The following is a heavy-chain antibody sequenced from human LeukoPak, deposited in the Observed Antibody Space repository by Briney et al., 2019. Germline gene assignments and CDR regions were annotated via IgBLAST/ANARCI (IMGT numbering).Heavy chain of an antibody. CDR1: GYTFTSYA. D-gene: IGHD2-2*01. Sequence: ASVKVSCKASGYTFTSYAMNWVRQAPGQGLEWMGWISAYNGNTNYAQKLQGRVTMTTDTSTSTAYVELRSLRSDDTAVYYCARDRGYVDIWGQGTMVTVSS. J-gene: IGHJ3*02. V-gene: IGHV1-18*01. CDR2: ISAYNGNT. CDR3: ARDRGYVDI.